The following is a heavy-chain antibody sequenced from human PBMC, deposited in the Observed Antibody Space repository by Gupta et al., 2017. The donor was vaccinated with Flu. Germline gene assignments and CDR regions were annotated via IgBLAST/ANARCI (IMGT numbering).Heavy chain of an antibody. V-gene: IGHV1-18*01. J-gene: IGHJ4*02. CDR1: GYIFTTSG. CDR3: ARYYYEYNGIPRPVDY. CDR2: INPKDGHT. Sequence: SCRASGYIFTTSGIGWVRQAPGQGLEWMGGINPKDGHTNYAQRFRGRVTMTRDSSTTTAYMELRSLTSDDTALYYCARYYYEYNGIPRPVDYWGQGTPVTVSS. D-gene: IGHD3-22*01.